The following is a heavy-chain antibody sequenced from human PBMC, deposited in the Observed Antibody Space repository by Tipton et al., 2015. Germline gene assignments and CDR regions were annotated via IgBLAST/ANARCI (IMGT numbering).Heavy chain of an antibody. J-gene: IGHJ6*02. CDR2: IYYSGST. V-gene: IGHV4-31*03. CDR1: GGSISSGGYY. CDR3: ARGGMAWGDHYGMDV. D-gene: IGHD3-16*01. Sequence: TLSLTCTVSGGSISSGGYYWSWIRQHPGKGLEWIGYIYYSGSTYYNPSLKSRITISVDTSKNQFSLKLSSVTAADTAVYYCARGGMAWGDHYGMDVWGQGPTVTVSS.